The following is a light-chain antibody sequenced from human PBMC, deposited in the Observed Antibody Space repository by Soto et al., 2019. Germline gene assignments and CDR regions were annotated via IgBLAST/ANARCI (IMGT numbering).Light chain of an antibody. Sequence: QSVLTQPASVSGYPGQSITISCTGTSSDDGSYNLVSWYQQYPGKAPKLMIYEDDERPSGVSNRFSGSKSGNTASQTISWLQAEDEADYYCYSYAGRSTSVFSGGTKLAVL. V-gene: IGLV2-23*01. CDR1: SSDDGSYNL. CDR3: YSYAGRSTSV. CDR2: EDD. J-gene: IGLJ2*01.